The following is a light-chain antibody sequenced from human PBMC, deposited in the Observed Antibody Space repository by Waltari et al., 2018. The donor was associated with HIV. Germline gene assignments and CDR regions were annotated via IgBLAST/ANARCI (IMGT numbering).Light chain of an antibody. CDR1: SSNIGSNY. J-gene: IGLJ3*02. V-gene: IGLV1-47*01. CDR2: RNT. CDR3: AAWDDSLSGPNWV. Sequence: QSVLTQPPSASGTPGQRVTIPCSGRSSNIGSNYVYWYQQLPGTAPKLLIDRNTRRPSGVPDRFSGSKSGTSASLAISGLRSEDEADYYCAAWDDSLSGPNWVFGGGTKLTVL.